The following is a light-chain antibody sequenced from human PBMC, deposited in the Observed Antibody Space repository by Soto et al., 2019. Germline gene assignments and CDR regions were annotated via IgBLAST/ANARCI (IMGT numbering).Light chain of an antibody. Sequence: QSVLTQPASVSGSPGQSITISCTGTSSDVGAYNFVSWYQQYPGKAPKVMIYEVNNGPSGVSNRFSGSKSGNTASLTISGLQAEDEADYYCSSFTISSTYVFGSGTKLTVL. CDR3: SSFTISSTYV. J-gene: IGLJ1*01. V-gene: IGLV2-14*01. CDR2: EVN. CDR1: SSDVGAYNF.